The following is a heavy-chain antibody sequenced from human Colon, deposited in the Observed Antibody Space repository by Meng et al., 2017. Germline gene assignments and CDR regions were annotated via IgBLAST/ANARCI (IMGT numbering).Heavy chain of an antibody. D-gene: IGHD3-10*01. CDR1: GGSVSSASYY. J-gene: IGHJ4*02. V-gene: IGHV4-61*01. CDR3: ARFYGSGTFEVHDY. CDR2: IHYSGSR. Sequence: VQLQESGPGLLRPSETPSLTCNVSGGSVSSASYYWSWIRQPPGKGLEWIGLIHYSGSRNYNPSLKSRVTMSVDTSKNQVSLRLTSVTAADTAVYYCARFYGSGTFEVHDYWGQGTLVTVSS.